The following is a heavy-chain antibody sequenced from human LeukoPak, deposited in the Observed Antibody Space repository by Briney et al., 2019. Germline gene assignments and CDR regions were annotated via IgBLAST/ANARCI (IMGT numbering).Heavy chain of an antibody. J-gene: IGHJ6*03. Sequence: PGESLKISCQGSGYRFTSFWIVWVRQMPGKGLEGMGIIYPGDSDTRYSPSFQGQVTISADKSISTAYLQWSSLKASDTAMYYCARPYSSTDYYYMDVWGKGTTVTVSS. CDR3: ARPYSSTDYYYMDV. V-gene: IGHV5-51*01. D-gene: IGHD6-13*01. CDR1: GYRFTSFW. CDR2: IYPGDSDT.